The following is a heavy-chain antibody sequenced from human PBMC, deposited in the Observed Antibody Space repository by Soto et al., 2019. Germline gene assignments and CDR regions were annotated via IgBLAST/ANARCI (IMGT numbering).Heavy chain of an antibody. CDR2: SYHSGST. CDR3: ARGRKWFDS. Sequence: KPSETLSLTFTVSGDTFTSYYWSWIRQPPGKGLEWIGYSYHSGSTNYNPSLKSRVSISVDTPKNQFSLRLSAVTAADTAVYYCARGRKWFDSWGQGTLVTVSS. V-gene: IGHV4-59*01. J-gene: IGHJ5*01. CDR1: GDTFTSYY.